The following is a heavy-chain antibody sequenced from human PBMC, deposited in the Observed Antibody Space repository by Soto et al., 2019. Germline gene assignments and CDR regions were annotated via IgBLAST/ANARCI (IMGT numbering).Heavy chain of an antibody. CDR1: GGSITGYY. D-gene: IGHD4-17*01. Sequence: QVQLRESGPGLVRPSETLSLTCTVSGGSITGYYWSWIRQPPGKGLEWIGYIYDSGTTTYNAALKSRVTISADTSKNQFSLMLLSVTAADTAVYYCARRNYGEEGYFFDFWGQGLLVTVSS. CDR3: ARRNYGEEGYFFDF. CDR2: IYDSGTT. J-gene: IGHJ4*02. V-gene: IGHV4-59*08.